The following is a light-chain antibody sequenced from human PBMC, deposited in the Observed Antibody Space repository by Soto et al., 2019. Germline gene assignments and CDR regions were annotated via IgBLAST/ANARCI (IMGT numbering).Light chain of an antibody. CDR1: QDISTW. CDR2: GAS. J-gene: IGKJ4*01. Sequence: DIQITQSPASVSASVGDRVTITCRASQDISTWLAWYQQKPGKAPKLLISGASTLQSGVPSRFSGSGSGTDFTLTIGSLQPEDFATYYCQQANSFPSFGGGTKVDIK. V-gene: IGKV1-12*02. CDR3: QQANSFPS.